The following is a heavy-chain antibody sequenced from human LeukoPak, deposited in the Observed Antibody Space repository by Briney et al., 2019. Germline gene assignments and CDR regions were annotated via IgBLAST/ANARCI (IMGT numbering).Heavy chain of an antibody. CDR1: GGSFSGYY. CDR2: INHSGST. J-gene: IGHJ6*02. CDR3: ATTSIAAAPPLYYYYYGMDA. V-gene: IGHV4-34*01. Sequence: SETLSLTCAVYGGSFSGYYWSWIRQPPGKGLEWIGEINHSGSTNYNPSLKSRVTISVDTSKNQFSLKLSSVTAADTAVYYCATTSIAAAPPLYYYYYGMDAWGQGTTVTVSS. D-gene: IGHD6-13*01.